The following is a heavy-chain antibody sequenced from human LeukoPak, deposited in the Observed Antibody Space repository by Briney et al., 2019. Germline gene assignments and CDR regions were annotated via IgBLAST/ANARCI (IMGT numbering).Heavy chain of an antibody. Sequence: GGSLRLSCAASGFTFSSYGMHWVRQAPGKGLEWVAVISYDGSNKYYADSVKGRFTISRDNSKNTLYLQMNSLRAEDTAVYYCAKDFPSITMIFYGCYFDYWGQGTLVTVSS. D-gene: IGHD3-22*01. J-gene: IGHJ4*02. CDR3: AKDFPSITMIFYGCYFDY. CDR2: ISYDGSNK. V-gene: IGHV3-30*18. CDR1: GFTFSSYG.